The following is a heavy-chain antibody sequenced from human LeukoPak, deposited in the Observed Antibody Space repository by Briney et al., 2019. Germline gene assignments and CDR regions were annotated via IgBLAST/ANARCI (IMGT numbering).Heavy chain of an antibody. J-gene: IGHJ4*02. V-gene: IGHV3-7*01. Sequence: GGSLRLSCAASGFTFSSYWMSWVRQAPGKGLEWVANIKQDGSEKYYVDSVKGRFTISRDNAKNSLYLQMNSLRAEDTAVYYCARDGNYDILTGFDYWGQGTLVTVSS. D-gene: IGHD3-9*01. CDR1: GFTFSSYW. CDR3: ARDGNYDILTGFDY. CDR2: IKQDGSEK.